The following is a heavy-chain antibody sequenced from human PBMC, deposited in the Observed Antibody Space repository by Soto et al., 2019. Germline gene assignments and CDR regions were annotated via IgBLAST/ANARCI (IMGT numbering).Heavy chain of an antibody. V-gene: IGHV3-23*01. CDR3: AKNGDFWSWGMDV. Sequence: EVQLLESGGDLIQSGGSLRLSCAASGFTFSTYAMTWVRQAPGKGLEWVSIISSSGDATYYVDSVKGRFTISRDNSRNTLNLQMSSLRAEDTAVYYCAKNGDFWSWGMDVWGQGTTVTVSS. CDR2: ISSSGDAT. J-gene: IGHJ6*02. CDR1: GFTFSTYA. D-gene: IGHD3-3*01.